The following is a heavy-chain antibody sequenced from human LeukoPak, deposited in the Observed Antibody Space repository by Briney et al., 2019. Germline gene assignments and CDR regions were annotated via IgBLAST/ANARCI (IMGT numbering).Heavy chain of an antibody. CDR1: GFTFSSYE. CDR2: ISSSGNTI. V-gene: IGHV3-48*03. D-gene: IGHD5-18*01. CDR3: ARVPYGYSYGSYYFDY. J-gene: IGHJ4*02. Sequence: GGSLRLSCAASGFTFSSYEMNWVRQAPGKGLEWVSYISSSGNTIYYADSVKGRFTISRDNAKNSLYLQMNSLRAEDTAVYYCARVPYGYSYGSYYFDYWGQGTLVTVSS.